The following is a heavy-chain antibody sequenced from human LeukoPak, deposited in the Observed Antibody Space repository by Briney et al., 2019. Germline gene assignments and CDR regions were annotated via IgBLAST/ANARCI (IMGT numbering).Heavy chain of an antibody. D-gene: IGHD4/OR15-4a*01. CDR1: GVTFSNYE. CDR2: INGRGSTI. V-gene: IGHV3-48*03. Sequence: GGSLRLSCAASGVTFSNYEMNWVRQAPGKGLEWISYINGRGSTINYADSVKGRFAISRDNAKNSLYLQMYSLRVEDTAVYYCVGSANLADWGQGTLVTVSS. J-gene: IGHJ4*02. CDR3: VGSANLAD.